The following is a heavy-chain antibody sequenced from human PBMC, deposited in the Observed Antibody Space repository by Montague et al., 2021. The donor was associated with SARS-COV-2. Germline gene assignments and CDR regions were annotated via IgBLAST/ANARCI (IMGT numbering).Heavy chain of an antibody. V-gene: IGHV4-39*01. CDR1: GGSFSRSDYH. Sequence: SETLSLTCTVSGGSFSRSDYHWGWIRQSPGKGLEWIVSLYYTGTAYYNPSLKSRVDISVDTTRNQFSLRLSSVTAADTAVYYCARTVDSRSAGIFQHWGQGTRVTVSS. CDR3: ARTVDSRSAGIFQH. CDR2: LYYTGTA. D-gene: IGHD5-12*01. J-gene: IGHJ1*01.